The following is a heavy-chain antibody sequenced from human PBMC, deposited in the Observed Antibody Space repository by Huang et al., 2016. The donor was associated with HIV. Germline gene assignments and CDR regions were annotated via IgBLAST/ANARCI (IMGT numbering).Heavy chain of an antibody. V-gene: IGHV3-30*02. J-gene: IGHJ4*02. Sequence: QVQLVESGGGVVQPGGSLRLSCAASGFTFATYGMHWVRQAPGKGLEWVEFIRSDATDKYYADSVKGRFTASRDISKNTLFLHMNSLRPEDTALYYCAKIPPLHANLATSGPGPVDYWGQGTLVTVSS. CDR1: GFTFATYG. D-gene: IGHD6-13*01. CDR3: AKIPPLHANLATSGPGPVDY. CDR2: IRSDATDK.